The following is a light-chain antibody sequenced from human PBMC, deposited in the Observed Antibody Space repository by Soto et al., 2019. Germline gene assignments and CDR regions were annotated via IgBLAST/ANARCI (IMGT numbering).Light chain of an antibody. CDR1: QSISSW. V-gene: IGKV1-5*03. J-gene: IGKJ1*01. CDR2: KAS. Sequence: DIQMTQSPSTLSASVGDRVTITCRASQSISSWLAWYQQKPGKAPKVLIYKASNLENGGPSRFSGSGSGTEFTLTISCLQADDFATYYCQQYNTYSPWTFGQGTKVEIK. CDR3: QQYNTYSPWT.